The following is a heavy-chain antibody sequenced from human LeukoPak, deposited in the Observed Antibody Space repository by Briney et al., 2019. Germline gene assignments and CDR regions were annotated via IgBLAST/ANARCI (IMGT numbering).Heavy chain of an antibody. Sequence: GGSLRLSCAASGFTFTSYAMSWVRQAPGKGLEWVSVLTGDGNTYYADSVKGRFTISRDNSKNTLYLQMNSLRAEDTAVYYCAKKGATTGDFDYWGQGTLVTVSS. D-gene: IGHD1-26*01. CDR1: GFTFTSYA. CDR3: AKKGATTGDFDY. CDR2: LTGDGNT. J-gene: IGHJ4*02. V-gene: IGHV3-23*01.